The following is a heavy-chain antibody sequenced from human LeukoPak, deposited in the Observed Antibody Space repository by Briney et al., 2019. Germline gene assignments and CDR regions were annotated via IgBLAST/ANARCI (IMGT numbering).Heavy chain of an antibody. J-gene: IGHJ5*02. CDR3: AKSGVALQFLEWARGLVWFDP. CDR1: GLTFSSYA. Sequence: GGSLRLSCAASGLTFSSYAMSWVRQAPGKGLEWVSAISGSGGSTYYADSVKGRFTISRDNSKNTLYLQMNSLRAEDTAVYYCAKSGVALQFLEWARGLVWFDPWGQGTLVTVSS. CDR2: ISGSGGST. V-gene: IGHV3-23*01. D-gene: IGHD3-3*01.